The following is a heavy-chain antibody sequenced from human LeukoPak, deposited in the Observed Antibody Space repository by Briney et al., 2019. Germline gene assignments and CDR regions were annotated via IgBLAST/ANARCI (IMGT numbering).Heavy chain of an antibody. CDR3: ARGRDGYIRDGMDV. CDR1: GGSISSGGYY. J-gene: IGHJ6*02. Sequence: PSETLSLTCTVSGGSISSGGYYWSWIRQHPGTGLEWIGYIYYSGSTYYNPSLKSRVTISVDTSKNQFSLKLSSVTAADTAVYYCARGRDGYIRDGMDVWGQGTTVTVSS. D-gene: IGHD5-24*01. V-gene: IGHV4-31*03. CDR2: IYYSGST.